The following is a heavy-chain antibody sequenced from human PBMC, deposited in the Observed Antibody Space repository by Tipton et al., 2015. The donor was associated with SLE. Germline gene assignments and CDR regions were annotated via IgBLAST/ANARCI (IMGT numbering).Heavy chain of an antibody. D-gene: IGHD3-10*01. CDR2: INHSGST. Sequence: TLSLTCAVYGGSFSGYYWSWIRQPPGKGLEWIGEINHSGSTNYNPSLKSRVTISVDTSKNHFSLKLSSVTAADTAVYYCAREWRITSPRFDPWGQGTLVTVSS. CDR3: AREWRITSPRFDP. V-gene: IGHV4-34*01. J-gene: IGHJ5*02. CDR1: GGSFSGYY.